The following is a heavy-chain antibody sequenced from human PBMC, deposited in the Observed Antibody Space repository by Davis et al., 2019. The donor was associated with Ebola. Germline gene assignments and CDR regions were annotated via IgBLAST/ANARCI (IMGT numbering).Heavy chain of an antibody. J-gene: IGHJ3*02. CDR1: GYTFSSYG. D-gene: IGHD1-26*01. V-gene: IGHV1-18*01. Sequence: ASVKVFCKASGYTFSSYGILWVRQAPGQGLEWMGWISAYNGNTNYAQILQGRVTMTTDTSTGTAYMELRSLRSDDTAVYFCARTSIVGTTTTASDIWGQGTLVTVSS. CDR3: ARTSIVGTTTTASDI. CDR2: ISAYNGNT.